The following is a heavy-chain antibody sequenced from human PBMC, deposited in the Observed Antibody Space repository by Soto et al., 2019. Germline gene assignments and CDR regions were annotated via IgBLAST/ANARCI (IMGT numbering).Heavy chain of an antibody. Sequence: ESGGGVVQPGRSLRLSCAASGFTFSSYAMHWVRQAPGKGLEWVAVISYDGSNKYYADSVKGRFTISRDNSKNTLYLQMNSLRAEDTAVYYCARAAAVRGPNDAFDIWGQGTMVTVSS. D-gene: IGHD3-10*01. CDR1: GFTFSSYA. V-gene: IGHV3-30-3*01. CDR2: ISYDGSNK. J-gene: IGHJ3*02. CDR3: ARAAAVRGPNDAFDI.